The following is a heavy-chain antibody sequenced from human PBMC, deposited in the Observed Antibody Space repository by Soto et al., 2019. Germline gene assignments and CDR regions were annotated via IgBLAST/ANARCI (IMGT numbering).Heavy chain of an antibody. CDR2: TIPIFGTA. J-gene: IGHJ4*02. V-gene: IGHV1-69*13. CDR1: GGTFSSYA. CDR3: AREWVVVAVFDY. Sequence: GASVKVSCKASGGTFSSYAISWVRQAPGQGLEWMGGTIPIFGTANYAQKFQGRVTITADESTSTAYMELSSLRAEDTAVYYCAREWVVVAVFDYWGQGTLVTVSS. D-gene: IGHD3-22*01.